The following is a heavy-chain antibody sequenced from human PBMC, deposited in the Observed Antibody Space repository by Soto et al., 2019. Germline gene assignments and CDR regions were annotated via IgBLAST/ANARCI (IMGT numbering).Heavy chain of an antibody. D-gene: IGHD3-10*01. Sequence: QVQLQESGPGLVKPSETLSLTCIVSGGSIANYYCSWFRQPPGKGLEWIGYIQYSGYSAYNLSLKRRVTMSMDPSKTQFSLMLESVTATDTAVYYCARHGFGPLHGLVDVWGQGTTVIVSS. CDR2: IQYSGYS. CDR3: ARHGFGPLHGLVDV. J-gene: IGHJ6*02. V-gene: IGHV4-59*08. CDR1: GGSIANYY.